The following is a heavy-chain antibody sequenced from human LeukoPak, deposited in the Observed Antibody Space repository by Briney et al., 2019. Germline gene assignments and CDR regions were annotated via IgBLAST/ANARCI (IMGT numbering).Heavy chain of an antibody. D-gene: IGHD6-13*01. CDR3: ARGKTIGYSSSWYGRGVFDI. CDR1: GGSISDTIYY. CDR2: IYYGGST. J-gene: IGHJ3*02. Sequence: SETLSLTCGVSGGSISDTIYYWGWIRQPPGKGLEWIGSIYYGGSTYYNPSLKSRVTISGDTSKNQFSLKLSSVTAADTAVYYCARGKTIGYSSSWYGRGVFDIWGQGTMVTVSS. V-gene: IGHV4-39*01.